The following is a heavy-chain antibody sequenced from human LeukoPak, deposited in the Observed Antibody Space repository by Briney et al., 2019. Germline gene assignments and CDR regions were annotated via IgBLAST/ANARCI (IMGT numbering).Heavy chain of an antibody. CDR2: ISYDGSNK. CDR3: ARWYGGYMFDP. Sequence: GGSLRLSCAASGFTFSRYGMHWVRQAPGKGLEWVAVISYDGSNKYYADSVKGRFTISRDNSKNTLYLQMNSLRAEDTAVYYCARWYGGYMFDPWGQGTLVTVSS. V-gene: IGHV3-30*03. D-gene: IGHD5-12*01. J-gene: IGHJ5*02. CDR1: GFTFSRYG.